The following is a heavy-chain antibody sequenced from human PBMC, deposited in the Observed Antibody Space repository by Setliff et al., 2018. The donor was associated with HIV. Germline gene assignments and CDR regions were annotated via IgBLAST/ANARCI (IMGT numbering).Heavy chain of an antibody. V-gene: IGHV3-30*02. D-gene: IGHD3-3*01. CDR1: GHTFNKYG. Sequence: GGSLRLSCAGYGHTFNKYGMHWVRQAPGKGLEWVALIWSDESHKYYANSVKGRFTISRDNPKNTVYLQMNSLRLEDTAVYYCAKDDSTRDGYITIFDYWGQGTLVTVSS. J-gene: IGHJ4*02. CDR3: AKDDSTRDGYITIFDY. CDR2: IWSDESHK.